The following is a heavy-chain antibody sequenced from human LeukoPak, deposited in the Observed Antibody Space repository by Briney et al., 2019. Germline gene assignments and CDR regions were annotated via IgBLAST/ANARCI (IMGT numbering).Heavy chain of an antibody. CDR3: ARVDIVATPYSYYFDY. CDR2: IISSGSTI. J-gene: IGHJ4*02. Sequence: PGGSLRLSCAASGFTFSSYEMNWVRQAPGKGLEWVSYIISSGSTIYYAESVKGRFTISRDNAKNSLYLQMNSLRAEDTAVYYCARVDIVATPYSYYFDYWGQGTLVTVSS. D-gene: IGHD5-12*01. V-gene: IGHV3-48*03. CDR1: GFTFSSYE.